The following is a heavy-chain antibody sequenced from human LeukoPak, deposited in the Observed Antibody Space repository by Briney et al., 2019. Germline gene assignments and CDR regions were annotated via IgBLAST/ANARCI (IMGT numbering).Heavy chain of an antibody. CDR1: GGSISSGDYY. CDR3: VTVPFGDYEFDF. Sequence: PSQTLSLTCTVSGGSISSGDYYWSWIRQPPGKGLEWIGYIYYSGSTYYNPSLKSRVTISVDTSKNQFSLKLSSVTAADTAVYYCVTVPFGDYEFDFWGLGTLVTVSS. D-gene: IGHD4-17*01. V-gene: IGHV4-30-4*01. CDR2: IYYSGST. J-gene: IGHJ4*02.